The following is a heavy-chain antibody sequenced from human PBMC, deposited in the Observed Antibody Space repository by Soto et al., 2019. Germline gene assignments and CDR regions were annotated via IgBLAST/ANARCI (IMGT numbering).Heavy chain of an antibody. V-gene: IGHV3-21*01. CDR1: GFTFSSYS. Sequence: GGSLRLSCSASGFTFSSYSMNWVRQAPGKGLEWVSSIGTSSSYIYYADSVKGRFTISRDNAKNSLYLQMNSLRVEDMAVYYCAREPLRYFDWLLSPFDYWGQGTLDTVSS. D-gene: IGHD3-9*01. CDR3: AREPLRYFDWLLSPFDY. CDR2: IGTSSSYI. J-gene: IGHJ4*02.